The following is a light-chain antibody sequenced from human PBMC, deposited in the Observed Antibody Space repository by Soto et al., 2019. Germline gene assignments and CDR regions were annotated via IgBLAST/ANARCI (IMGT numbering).Light chain of an antibody. CDR2: GAP. CDR3: QQYSKWPT. Sequence: EFVLTQSPGTLSLSPGERATLCFMSSQSVINNLAWYQQKPGQAPRLLIYGAPTRATGIPARFSGSGTGTDFTLTISSLQSEDFAVYYCQQYSKWPTFGRGTKVDIK. V-gene: IGKV3D-15*01. CDR1: QSVINN. J-gene: IGKJ1*01.